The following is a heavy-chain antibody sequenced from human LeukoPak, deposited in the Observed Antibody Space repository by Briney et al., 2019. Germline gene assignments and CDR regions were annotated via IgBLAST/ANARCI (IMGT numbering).Heavy chain of an antibody. D-gene: IGHD3-10*01. CDR2: IYYSGNT. CDR3: ARGPFKDGSGTYFY. Sequence: SETLSLTCTVSGDSISSYYWSWIRQPPGKGLEWIGYIYYSGNTNYNPSLKSRVTISVDRSKNQFSLKLNSVTAADTAVYYCARGPFKDGSGTYFYWGQGTLVTVSS. CDR1: GDSISSYY. V-gene: IGHV4-59*01. J-gene: IGHJ4*02.